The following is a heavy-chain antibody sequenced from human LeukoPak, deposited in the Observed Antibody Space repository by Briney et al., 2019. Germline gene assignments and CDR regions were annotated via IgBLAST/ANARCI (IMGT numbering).Heavy chain of an antibody. V-gene: IGHV3-48*03. CDR3: ARDPTRFDA. Sequence: GGSLRLSCAASGFIFSKDEMNWVRQSPGKGLEWVAYISSNGNGIYYAVSVKGRFTISRDNTKNSLDLQMNSLRVDDTAIYYCARDPTRFDAWGQGTLVTVSS. D-gene: IGHD1-26*01. J-gene: IGHJ5*02. CDR1: GFIFSKDE. CDR2: ISSNGNGI.